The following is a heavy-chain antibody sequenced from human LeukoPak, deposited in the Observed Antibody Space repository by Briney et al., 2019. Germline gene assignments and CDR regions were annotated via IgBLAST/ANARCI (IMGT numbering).Heavy chain of an antibody. CDR2: INHSGST. Sequence: SETLSLTCAVYGGSFSGYYWSWIRQPPGKGLEWIGGINHSGSTDYNPSLKSRVTISVDTSKNQFSLKLSSVTAADTAVYYCARLHSSSSLGFDYWGQGTLVTVSS. V-gene: IGHV4-34*01. CDR3: ARLHSSSSLGFDY. D-gene: IGHD6-6*01. CDR1: GGSFSGYY. J-gene: IGHJ4*02.